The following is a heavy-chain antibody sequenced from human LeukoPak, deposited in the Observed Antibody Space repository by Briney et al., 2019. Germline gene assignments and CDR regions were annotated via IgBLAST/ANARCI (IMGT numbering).Heavy chain of an antibody. J-gene: IGHJ4*02. Sequence: PGGSLRLSCAASGFTFSSFTMNWARQAPGKRLEWVSSISSTSTYIHYADSVKGRFTISRDNAKNSLYLQMNSLRAEDTAVYYCARFDYADYLAFNYWGQGTLCTVSS. CDR3: ARFDYADYLAFNY. CDR1: GFTFSSFT. D-gene: IGHD4-17*01. V-gene: IGHV3-21*01. CDR2: ISSTSTYI.